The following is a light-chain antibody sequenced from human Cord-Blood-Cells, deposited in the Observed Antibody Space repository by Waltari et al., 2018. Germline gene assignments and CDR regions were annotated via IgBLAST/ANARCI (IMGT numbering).Light chain of an antibody. CDR1: QSISSY. J-gene: IGKJ4*01. V-gene: IGKV1-39*01. CDR2: AAS. Sequence: DIQMTQSPSSLSASVGDRVTITCRASQSISSYLNWYQQKPGKAPKLLIYAASSLQSGVPSRFSGSGSGTDCTLTSSSLQPEDFATYYCQQSYSTPPTFGGGTKVEIK. CDR3: QQSYSTPPT.